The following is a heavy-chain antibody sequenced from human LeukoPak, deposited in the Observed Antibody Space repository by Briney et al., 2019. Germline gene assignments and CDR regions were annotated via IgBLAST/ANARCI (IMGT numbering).Heavy chain of an antibody. CDR1: GFTLNSHT. V-gene: IGHV3-23*01. CDR2: ISGTVGST. D-gene: IGHD6-13*01. Sequence: GSLRLSCVGSGFTLNSHTMSWVRQAPGKGLEWVSGISGTVGSTSYADSVKGRFTISRDNSKNTLYLQMNSLRAEDTAVYYCARIAAAGPFDYWGQGTLVTVSS. CDR3: ARIAAAGPFDY. J-gene: IGHJ4*02.